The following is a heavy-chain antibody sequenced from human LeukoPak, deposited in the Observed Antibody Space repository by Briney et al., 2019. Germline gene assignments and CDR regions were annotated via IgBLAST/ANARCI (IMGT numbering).Heavy chain of an antibody. V-gene: IGHV3-48*03. CDR1: GFTFRSYE. CDR3: AGLVLDY. CDR2: ISGSGSTI. Sequence: GGSLRLSCAASGFTFRSYEMTWVRQAPGKGLEWVSYISGSGSTIYYTDSVKGRFTISRDNAKNSLYLQMNSLRAGDTAVYYCAGLVLDYWGQGTLVTVSS. J-gene: IGHJ4*02. D-gene: IGHD6-19*01.